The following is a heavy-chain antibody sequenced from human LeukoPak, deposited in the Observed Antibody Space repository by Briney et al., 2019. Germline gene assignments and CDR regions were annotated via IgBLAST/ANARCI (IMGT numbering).Heavy chain of an antibody. V-gene: IGHV1-69*13. J-gene: IGHJ4*02. Sequence: SVKVSCKASGGTFSSYAISWVRQAPGQGLEWMGGIIPIFGTANYAQKFQGRVTITADESTSTAYMELSSLRSEDTAVYYCSRGGGRDSGRETDYWGQGTLVTVSS. CDR3: SRGGGRDSGRETDY. CDR1: GGTFSSYA. CDR2: IIPIFGTA. D-gene: IGHD1-26*01.